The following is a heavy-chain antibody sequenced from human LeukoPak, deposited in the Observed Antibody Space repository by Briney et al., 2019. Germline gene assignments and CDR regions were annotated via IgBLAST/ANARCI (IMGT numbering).Heavy chain of an antibody. J-gene: IGHJ3*02. CDR3: ARLYDFWSGSGHAFDI. D-gene: IGHD3-3*01. CDR2: IYPGDSGT. V-gene: IGHV5-51*01. Sequence: GESLKISCKGSGYSFTSYWIGWVRQMPGKGLEWMGIIYPGDSGTRYSPSFQGQVTISADKSISTAYLQWSSLKASDTAIYYCARLYDFWSGSGHAFDIWGQGTMVTVSS. CDR1: GYSFTSYW.